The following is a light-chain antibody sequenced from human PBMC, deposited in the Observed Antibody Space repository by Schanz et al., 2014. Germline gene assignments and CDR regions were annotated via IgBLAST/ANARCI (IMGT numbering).Light chain of an antibody. Sequence: QSALTQPRSVSGSPGQSVTISCTGTSSDVGTSNLLSWYQQYPGKAPKLLIYDVIKRPSGISNRFSGSKSGNTASLTVSGLQAEDEADYYCSSYAGNNIWVFGGGTKLTVL. J-gene: IGLJ3*02. CDR2: DVI. CDR1: SSDVGTSNL. CDR3: SSYAGNNIWV. V-gene: IGLV2-11*01.